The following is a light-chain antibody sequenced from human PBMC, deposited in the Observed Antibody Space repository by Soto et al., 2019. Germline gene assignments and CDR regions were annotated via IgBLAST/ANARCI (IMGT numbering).Light chain of an antibody. CDR2: KAS. CDR3: QQYDSYHLT. V-gene: IGKV1-5*03. CDR1: QSIGSW. Sequence: DIQMTQSPSTLSASVGDRVTITCRASQSIGSWLAWHQQEPGKAPKLLIYKASSLESGVPSRFSGSGSGTEFTLSISSLQPDDSATYYCQQYDSYHLTFGGGTKVEIK. J-gene: IGKJ4*01.